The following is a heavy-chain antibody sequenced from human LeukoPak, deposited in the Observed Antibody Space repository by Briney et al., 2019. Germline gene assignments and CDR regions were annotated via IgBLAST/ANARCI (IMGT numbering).Heavy chain of an antibody. CDR3: TWVGARYYFDY. Sequence: GGSLRLSCAASGFTFNQAWMSWVRQAPGKGLEWVGRIKSKTNGGTTDYAAPVKGRFTISRDDSKNTLYLQMNSLKTEDTAVYYCTWVGARYYFDYWGQGTLVTVSS. V-gene: IGHV3-15*01. J-gene: IGHJ4*02. CDR2: IKSKTNGGTT. D-gene: IGHD1-26*01. CDR1: GFTFNQAW.